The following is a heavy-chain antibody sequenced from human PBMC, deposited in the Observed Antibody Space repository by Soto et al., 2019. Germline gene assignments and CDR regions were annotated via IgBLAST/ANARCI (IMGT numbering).Heavy chain of an antibody. Sequence: GGSLRLSCAASGLTFSQYWMHWVRQAPGQGLVWVSRISDDGTITDYADSVRGRFTVSRDNARNTHSLQMNSLRSEDTAVYFCATAVDYDFWSGTTHYGMDVWGQGTTVTVSS. D-gene: IGHD3-3*01. V-gene: IGHV3-74*01. J-gene: IGHJ6*02. CDR3: ATAVDYDFWSGTTHYGMDV. CDR1: GLTFSQYW. CDR2: ISDDGTIT.